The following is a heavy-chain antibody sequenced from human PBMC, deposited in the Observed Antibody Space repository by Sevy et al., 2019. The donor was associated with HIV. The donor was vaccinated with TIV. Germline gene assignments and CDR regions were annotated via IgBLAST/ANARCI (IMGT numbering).Heavy chain of an antibody. CDR2: ISPHNGDT. CDR3: ARAYCSGGRCYSLAY. J-gene: IGHJ4*02. Sequence: ASVKVSCEASGYIFTTYRISWVRQAPGQGLEWLGWISPHNGDTNYVQKFQGRVTMITDTSTSTAFMGLRSLRADDTAVYYCARAYCSGGRCYSLAYWGQGTLVTVSS. V-gene: IGHV1-18*01. D-gene: IGHD2-15*01. CDR1: GYIFTTYR.